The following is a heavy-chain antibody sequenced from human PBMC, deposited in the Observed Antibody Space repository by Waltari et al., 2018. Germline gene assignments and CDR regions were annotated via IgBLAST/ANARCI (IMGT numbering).Heavy chain of an antibody. Sequence: VQLLESGGDLIQPGGSLRLSCAASGVTFSHFAMTWVRQAPGKRLEWVSSISGSGGTSYYTDSVTGRFTISRDNSENTLYLHMNSLRAEDSAIYYCAKDRGSGRIYFDSWGRGTLVAVSS. CDR3: AKDRGSGRIYFDS. D-gene: IGHD3-10*01. CDR1: GVTFSHFA. J-gene: IGHJ4*02. CDR2: ISGSGGTS. V-gene: IGHV3-23*01.